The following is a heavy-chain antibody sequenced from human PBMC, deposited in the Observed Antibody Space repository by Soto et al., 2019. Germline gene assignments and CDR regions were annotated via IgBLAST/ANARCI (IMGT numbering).Heavy chain of an antibody. Sequence: QLQLQESGPGLVKPSETLSLTCTVSGGSISSSSYYWGWIRQPPGKGLEWIGSVYYSGSTYYNPSLKNRVTRAVDNSKNRFSRKLSSVTAADTAVYYCARPSKRSWPPGGGFDPWGQGTLVTVSS. D-gene: IGHD3-10*01. CDR1: GGSISSSSYY. J-gene: IGHJ5*02. CDR2: VYYSGST. V-gene: IGHV4-39*01. CDR3: ARPSKRSWPPGGGFDP.